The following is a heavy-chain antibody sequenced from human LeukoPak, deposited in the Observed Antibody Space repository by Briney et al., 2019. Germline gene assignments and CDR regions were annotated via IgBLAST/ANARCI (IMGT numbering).Heavy chain of an antibody. J-gene: IGHJ4*02. D-gene: IGHD2-15*01. CDR2: INPNSGGT. CDR1: GYTFTGYY. Sequence: ASVKVSCKASGYTFTGYYMHWVRQAPGQGLEWMGWINPNSGGTNYAQKFQGRVTMTRDTSISTAYMELSRLRSDDTAVYYCARDQVVASFFDYWGQGTLVTVSS. CDR3: ARDQVVASFFDY. V-gene: IGHV1-2*02.